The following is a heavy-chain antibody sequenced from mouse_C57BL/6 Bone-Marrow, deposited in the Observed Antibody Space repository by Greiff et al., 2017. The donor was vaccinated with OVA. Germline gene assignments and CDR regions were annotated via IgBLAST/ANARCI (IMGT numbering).Heavy chain of an antibody. CDR2: IYPGDGDT. CDR3: ATYGSKFAY. J-gene: IGHJ3*01. V-gene: IGHV1-82*01. CDR1: GYAFSSSW. Sequence: VQLKESGPELVKPGASVKISCKASGYAFSSSWMNWVKQRPGKGLEWIGRIYPGDGDTNYNGKFKGKATLTADKSSSTAYMQLKSLTSEDSAVYYCATYGSKFAYWGQGTLVTVSA. D-gene: IGHD1-1*01.